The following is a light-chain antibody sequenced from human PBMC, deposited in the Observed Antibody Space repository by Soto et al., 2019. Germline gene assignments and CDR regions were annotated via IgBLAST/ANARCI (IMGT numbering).Light chain of an antibody. J-gene: IGKJ5*01. V-gene: IGKV1-39*01. Sequence: DIQMTQSPSSLSASVGDRVTITCRASESIARHLKWYEQKPGKAPKLLIYAASSLQNGVPSRFRGGGSGTDFTLTISNRQPEDFATYYCQQTYSTLSLTFGQETRLEIK. CDR2: AAS. CDR1: ESIARH. CDR3: QQTYSTLSLT.